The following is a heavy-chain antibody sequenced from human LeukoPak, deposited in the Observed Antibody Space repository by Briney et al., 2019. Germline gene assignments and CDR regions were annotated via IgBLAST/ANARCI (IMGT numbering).Heavy chain of an antibody. V-gene: IGHV3-21*01. Sequence: PGGSLRLSCTASGFTFSSYSMNWVRQAPGKGLEWVSSISSSSSYIYYADSVKGRFTISRDNAKNSLYLQMNSLRAEDTAVYYCARVSPTDYYDSSGYVADFDYWGQGTLVTVSS. CDR2: ISSSSSYI. CDR3: ARVSPTDYYDSSGYVADFDY. CDR1: GFTFSSYS. D-gene: IGHD3-22*01. J-gene: IGHJ4*02.